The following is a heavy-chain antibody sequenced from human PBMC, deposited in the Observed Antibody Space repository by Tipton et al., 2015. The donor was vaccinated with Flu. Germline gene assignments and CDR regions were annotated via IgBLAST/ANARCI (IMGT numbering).Heavy chain of an antibody. Sequence: TLSLTCTVSGGSISSYYWSWIRQPPGKGLEWIGYIYYSGSTNYNPSLKSRVTMSVDTSKNQFSLKLSSVTAADTAVYYCARDRSICSGGSCPYYFDYWGQGTLVTVSS. V-gene: IGHV4-59*12. CDR2: IYYSGST. CDR3: ARDRSICSGGSCPYYFDY. CDR1: GGSISSYY. J-gene: IGHJ4*02. D-gene: IGHD2-15*01.